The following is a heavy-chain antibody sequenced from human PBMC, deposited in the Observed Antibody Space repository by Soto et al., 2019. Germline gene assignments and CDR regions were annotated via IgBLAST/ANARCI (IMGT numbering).Heavy chain of an antibody. Sequence: EVQLVESGEGLVQPGGSLRLSCVASEFTVSSDYMIWVRQDPGKGLEWASILYSDGDTYYADSVKGRFIISRDKCKTTLYLQMNRLRAEATGVYYCARVGTGSSTWTPFDSGGQGTLVTVS. J-gene: IGHJ4*02. CDR2: LYSDGDT. V-gene: IGHV3-66*01. D-gene: IGHD6-13*01. CDR3: ARVGTGSSTWTPFDS. CDR1: EFTVSSDY.